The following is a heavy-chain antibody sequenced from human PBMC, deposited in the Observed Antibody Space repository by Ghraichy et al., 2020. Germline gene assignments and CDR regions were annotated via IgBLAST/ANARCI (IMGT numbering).Heavy chain of an antibody. CDR1: GGSISSSSYY. J-gene: IGHJ3*02. Sequence: SETLSLTCTVSGGSISSSSYYWGWIRQPPGKGLEWIGSIYYSGSTYYNPSLKSRVTISVDTSKNQFSLKLSSVTAADTAVYYCARLWQAVRGGYQPGAFDIWGQGTMVTVSS. D-gene: IGHD5-18*01. CDR3: ARLWQAVRGGYQPGAFDI. CDR2: IYYSGST. V-gene: IGHV4-39*01.